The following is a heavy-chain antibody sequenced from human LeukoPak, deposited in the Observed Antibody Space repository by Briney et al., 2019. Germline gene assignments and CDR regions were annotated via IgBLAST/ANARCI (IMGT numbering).Heavy chain of an antibody. Sequence: SETLSLTCTVSGGSIYSYYWSWIRQPPGKGLEGIGYIYNSGSTNYNPSLKSRVTISVDTSKNQVSLKLSSVTAADTAVYYCARDIAINWFYSWGQGTLVTVSS. CDR2: IYNSGST. D-gene: IGHD2-15*01. V-gene: IGHV4-59*12. J-gene: IGHJ5*01. CDR3: ARDIAINWFYS. CDR1: GGSIYSYY.